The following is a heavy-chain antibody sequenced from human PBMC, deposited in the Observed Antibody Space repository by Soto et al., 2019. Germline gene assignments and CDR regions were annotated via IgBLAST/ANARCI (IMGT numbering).Heavy chain of an antibody. V-gene: IGHV3-9*01. J-gene: IGHJ4*02. Sequence: GGSLRLSCAASGFTFDDYAMHWVRQAPGKGLESVSGISWNSGSIGYADSVKGRFTISRDNAKNSLYLQMNSLRAEDTALYYCAKDLYSSGPRGFDYWGQGTLVTVSS. D-gene: IGHD6-19*01. CDR3: AKDLYSSGPRGFDY. CDR1: GFTFDDYA. CDR2: ISWNSGSI.